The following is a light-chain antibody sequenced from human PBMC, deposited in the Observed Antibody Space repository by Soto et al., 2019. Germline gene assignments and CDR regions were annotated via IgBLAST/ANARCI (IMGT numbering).Light chain of an antibody. CDR2: DVS. CDR1: SSDVGDYNY. V-gene: IGLV2-11*01. J-gene: IGLJ3*02. Sequence: QSALTQPRSVSGSHGQSVTISCTGTSSDVGDYNYVSWYQQYPGKAPKLVIYDVSKRPSGVPDRFSGSKSGNTASLTISGLQAEDEADYYCCSFAGSYTFWVFGGGTNLTVL. CDR3: CSFAGSYTFWV.